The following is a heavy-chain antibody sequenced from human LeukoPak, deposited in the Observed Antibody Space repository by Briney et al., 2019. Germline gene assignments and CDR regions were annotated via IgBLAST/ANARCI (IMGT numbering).Heavy chain of an antibody. CDR3: ARSYDSSGYELYYFDY. V-gene: IGHV4-59*01. CDR2: IYYSGST. Sequence: PETLSLTCTVSGGSISSYYWSWIRQPPGKGLEWIGYIYYSGSTNYNPSLKSRVTISVDTSKNQFSLKLSSVTAADTAVYYCARSYDSSGYELYYFDYWGQGTLVTVSS. J-gene: IGHJ4*02. CDR1: GGSISSYY. D-gene: IGHD3-22*01.